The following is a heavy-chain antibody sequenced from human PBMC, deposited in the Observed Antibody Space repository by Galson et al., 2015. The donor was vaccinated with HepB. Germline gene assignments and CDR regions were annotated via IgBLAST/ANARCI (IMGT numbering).Heavy chain of an antibody. V-gene: IGHV3-23*01. Sequence: SLRLSCAASGLTFSSYAMNWVRQAPGKGLEWVSGISGGGGNTYYADSVKGRFTISRDNAKSTLYLHMNSLRAEDAAVYYCAKLHGSDISWYGFDYWGQGTLVTVSS. J-gene: IGHJ4*02. D-gene: IGHD6-13*01. CDR1: GLTFSSYA. CDR2: ISGGGGNT. CDR3: AKLHGSDISWYGFDY.